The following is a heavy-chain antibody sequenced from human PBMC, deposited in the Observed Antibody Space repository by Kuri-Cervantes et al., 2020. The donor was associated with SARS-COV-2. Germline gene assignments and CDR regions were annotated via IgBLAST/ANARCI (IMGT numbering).Heavy chain of an antibody. J-gene: IGHJ3*02. D-gene: IGHD2-2*01. V-gene: IGHV3-9*03. CDR1: GFTFDDYA. CDR3: AKGLIANSTRYDAFDI. CDR2: ISWNSGSI. Sequence: GGFLRLSCAASGFTFDDYAMHWVRQAPGKGLEWVSGISWNSGSIGYADSVKGRFTISRDNAKNSLYLQMNSLRAEDMALYYCAKGLIANSTRYDAFDIWGQGTMVTVSS.